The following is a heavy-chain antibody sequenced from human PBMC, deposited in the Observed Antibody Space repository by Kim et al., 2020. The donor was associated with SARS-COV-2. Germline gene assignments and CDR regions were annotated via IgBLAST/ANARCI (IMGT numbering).Heavy chain of an antibody. Sequence: ASVKVSCKASGYTFTGYYMHWVRQAPGQGLEWMGRINPNSGGTNYAQKFQGRVTMTRDTSISTAYMELSRLRSDDTAVYYCASPLRVTTMRYYYGMDVWGQGTTVTVSS. CDR3: ASPLRVTTMRYYYGMDV. V-gene: IGHV1-2*06. CDR1: GYTFTGYY. D-gene: IGHD4-17*01. CDR2: INPNSGGT. J-gene: IGHJ6*02.